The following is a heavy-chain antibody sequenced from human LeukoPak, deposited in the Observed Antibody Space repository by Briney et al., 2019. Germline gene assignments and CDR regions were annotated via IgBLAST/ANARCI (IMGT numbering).Heavy chain of an antibody. J-gene: IGHJ4*02. Sequence: GGSLRLSCAASGFNFDDYAMHWVRQVPGKGLEWVAGISWNGGVIGSADSVKGRFTISTDNAKHSLSLQMNSLRAEDTALYYCAKDHGSGFYYFDFWGQGTLVTVSS. CDR1: GFNFDDYA. V-gene: IGHV3-9*01. CDR3: AKDHGSGFYYFDF. CDR2: ISWNGGVI. D-gene: IGHD6-19*01.